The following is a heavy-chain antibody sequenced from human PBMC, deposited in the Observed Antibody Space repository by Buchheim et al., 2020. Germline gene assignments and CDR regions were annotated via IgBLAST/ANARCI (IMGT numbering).Heavy chain of an antibody. V-gene: IGHV3-30*18. CDR3: AKDRIVVVVPDTKFDYGMDV. J-gene: IGHJ6*02. Sequence: QAQLVESGGGVVQPGRSLRLSCAGSGFTFSSYGIHWVRQAPGKGLEWVAVTSSDGKKNYYADSVKGRFTISRDNSKHTLYLQMNSLRPEDTAVYYCAKDRIVVVVPDTKFDYGMDVWGQGTT. D-gene: IGHD2-15*01. CDR2: TSSDGKKN. CDR1: GFTFSSYG.